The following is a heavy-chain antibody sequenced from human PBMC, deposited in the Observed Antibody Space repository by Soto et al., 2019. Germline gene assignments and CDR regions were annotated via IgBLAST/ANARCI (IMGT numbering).Heavy chain of an antibody. CDR2: ISSSGSSI. D-gene: IGHD3-10*01. Sequence: QVQLVESGGGLVKPGGSLRLSCAASGLTFSDCYMNWIRQAPGKGLEWVSYISSSGSSINYAGSVKGRFTISRDNAKNSLHLQMNSLRAEDTAMYYCARVRFGEWGYAMDVWGQGTTVTVSS. CDR3: ARVRFGEWGYAMDV. J-gene: IGHJ6*02. CDR1: GLTFSDCY. V-gene: IGHV3-11*01.